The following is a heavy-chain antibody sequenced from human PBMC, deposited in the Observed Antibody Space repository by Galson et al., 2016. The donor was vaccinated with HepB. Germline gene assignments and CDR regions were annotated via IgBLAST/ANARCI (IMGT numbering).Heavy chain of an antibody. Sequence: PALVKPPQTLTLTCTFSGFSLRTSGMCVSWIRQPPGKALEWLARIDWDDDKYYSTSLKTRLTISKDTSKNQVVLSMTNMDLVDTATYYCARIPGQCTYGVCCYHYYGVDVWGQGTTDTVSS. CDR3: ARIPGQCTYGVCCYHYYGVDV. D-gene: IGHD2-8*01. CDR2: IDWDDDK. CDR1: GFSLRTSGMC. J-gene: IGHJ6*02. V-gene: IGHV2-70*11.